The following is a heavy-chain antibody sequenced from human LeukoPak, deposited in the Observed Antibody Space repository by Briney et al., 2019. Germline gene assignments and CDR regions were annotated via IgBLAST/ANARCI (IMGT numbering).Heavy chain of an antibody. D-gene: IGHD4-17*01. CDR3: ARDLRRTTVTYDY. V-gene: IGHV3-21*01. CDR2: ISSSSSYI. Sequence: PGGSLRLSCAASGFTFSSYSMNWVRQAPGKGLEWVSSISSSSSYIYYADSVKGRFTISRDNAKNSLYLQMNSLRAEDTAVYYCARDLRRTTVTYDYWGQGTLVTVSS. J-gene: IGHJ4*02. CDR1: GFTFSSYS.